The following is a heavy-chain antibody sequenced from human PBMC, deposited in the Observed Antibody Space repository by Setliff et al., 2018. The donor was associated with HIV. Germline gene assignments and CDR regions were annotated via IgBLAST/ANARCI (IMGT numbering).Heavy chain of an antibody. Sequence: GESLKISCKVSGYSFTSYWIGWVRQMPGKGLEWIGIIYPYDSDTRYSPYLQGQVPISAAKSISTVYLQLTSLKASDTAIYYCASHPTYFHDTSGYYIDYWGQGTLVTVSS. CDR3: ASHPTYFHDTSGYYIDY. D-gene: IGHD3-22*01. CDR1: GYSFTSYW. CDR2: IYPYDSDT. V-gene: IGHV5-51*01. J-gene: IGHJ4*02.